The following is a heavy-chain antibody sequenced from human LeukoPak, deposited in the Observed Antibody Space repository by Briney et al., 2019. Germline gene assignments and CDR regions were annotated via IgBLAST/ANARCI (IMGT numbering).Heavy chain of an antibody. D-gene: IGHD6-13*01. V-gene: IGHV4-59*12. CDR3: ARDGRYSSGYSSSWRFDY. Sequence: PSETLSLTCTVSGGSITSYYWSWIRQPPGKGLEWIGYIYYSGSTNYNPSLKSRLTISVDTSKNQFSLKLSSVTAADTAVYYCARDGRYSSGYSSSWRFDYWGQGTLVTVSS. CDR1: GGSITSYY. CDR2: IYYSGST. J-gene: IGHJ4*02.